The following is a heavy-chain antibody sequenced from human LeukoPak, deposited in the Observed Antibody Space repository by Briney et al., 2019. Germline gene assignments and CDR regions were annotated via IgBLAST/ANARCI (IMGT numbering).Heavy chain of an antibody. CDR2: ISGGVGST. D-gene: IGHD3-3*01. J-gene: IGHJ5*02. CDR3: VKYPTIGTLPNWFDP. CDR1: GFTFSSFA. V-gene: IGHV3-23*01. Sequence: PGGSLRLSCAASGFTFSSFAMSWVRQAPGKGPEWVAGISGGVGSTYYADSVKGRFTISRDDSNNTLYLQMNSLRAEDTALYSCVKYPTIGTLPNWFDPWGQGTLVTVSS.